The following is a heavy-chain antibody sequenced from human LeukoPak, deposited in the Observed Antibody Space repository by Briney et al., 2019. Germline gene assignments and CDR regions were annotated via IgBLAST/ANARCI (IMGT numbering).Heavy chain of an antibody. CDR1: GGSISSSSYY. CDR3: ARDDYGSGLFDI. CDR2: IYYSGST. V-gene: IGHV4-39*07. Sequence: SETLSLTCTVSGGSISSSSYYWGWIRQPPGKGLEWIGSIYYSGSTYYNPSLKSRVTISVDTSKNQFSLKLSSVTAADTAVYYCARDDYGSGLFDIWGQGTMVTVSS. D-gene: IGHD3-10*01. J-gene: IGHJ3*02.